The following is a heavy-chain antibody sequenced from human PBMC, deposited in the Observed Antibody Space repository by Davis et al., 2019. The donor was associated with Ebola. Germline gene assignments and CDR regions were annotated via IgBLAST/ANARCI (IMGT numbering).Heavy chain of an antibody. D-gene: IGHD3-9*01. CDR3: TTGESSSVFDWLLTVDYYYGMDV. Sequence: GGSLRLSCAASGFTFSSYSMNWVRQAPGKGLEWVGRIKSKTDGGTTDYAAPVKGRFTISRDDSKNTLYLQMNSLKTEDTAVYYCTTGESSSVFDWLLTVDYYYGMDVWGQGTTVTVSS. CDR2: IKSKTDGGTT. V-gene: IGHV3-15*01. J-gene: IGHJ6*02. CDR1: GFTFSSYS.